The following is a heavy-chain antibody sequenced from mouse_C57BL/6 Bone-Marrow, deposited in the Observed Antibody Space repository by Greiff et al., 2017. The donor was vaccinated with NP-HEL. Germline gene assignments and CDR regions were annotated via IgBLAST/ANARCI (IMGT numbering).Heavy chain of an antibody. V-gene: IGHV1-72*01. D-gene: IGHD1-1*01. CDR1: GYTFTSYW. CDR2: IDPNSGGT. CDR3: ARPHRYYGSSYRAMDY. Sequence: QVQLQQPGAELVKPGASVKLSCKASGYTFTSYWMHWVKQRPGRGLEWIGRIDPNSGGTKYNEKFKSKATLTVDKPSSTAYMQLSSLTSEDSAVYYCARPHRYYGSSYRAMDYWGQGTSVTVSS. J-gene: IGHJ4*01.